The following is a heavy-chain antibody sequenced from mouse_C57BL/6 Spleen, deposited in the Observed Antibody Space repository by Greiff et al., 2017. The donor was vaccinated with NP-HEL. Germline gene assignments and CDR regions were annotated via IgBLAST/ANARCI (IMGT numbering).Heavy chain of an antibody. CDR1: GFTFSDYG. J-gene: IGHJ1*03. CDR2: ISSGSSTI. V-gene: IGHV5-17*01. D-gene: IGHD1-1*01. Sequence: EVHLVESGGGLVKPGGSLKLSCAASGFTFSDYGMHWVRQAPEKGLEWVAYISSGSSTIYYADTVKGRFTISRDNAKNTLFLQMTSLRSEDTAMYYCARSPDYYGSSYWYFDVWGTGTTVTVSS. CDR3: ARSPDYYGSSYWYFDV.